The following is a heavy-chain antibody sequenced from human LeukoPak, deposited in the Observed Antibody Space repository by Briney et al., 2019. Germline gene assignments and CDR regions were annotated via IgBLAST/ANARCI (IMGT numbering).Heavy chain of an antibody. CDR2: IIPIFGIA. CDR1: GGTLSSYA. V-gene: IGHV1-69*04. Sequence: SVKVSCKASGGTLSSYAISWVRQAPGQGLEWMGRIIPIFGIANYAQKFQGRVTITADKSTSTAYMELSSLRSEDTSVYYCARDFYDSPTFDPWGQGTLVTVSS. CDR3: ARDFYDSPTFDP. D-gene: IGHD3-16*01. J-gene: IGHJ5*02.